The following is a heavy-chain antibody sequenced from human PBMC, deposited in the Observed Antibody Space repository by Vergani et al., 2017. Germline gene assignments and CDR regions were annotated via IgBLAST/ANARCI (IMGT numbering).Heavy chain of an antibody. CDR3: ARSSYYDLWSSYSSYYYYYMDV. D-gene: IGHD3-3*01. CDR1: GGSISSGGYY. Sequence: QVQLQESGPGLVKPSQTLSLTCTVSGGSISSGGYYWSWIRQHPGKGLEWIGYIYYSGSTYYNPSLKSLVTISVDTSKNQFSLKLSSVTAADTAVYYCARSSYYDLWSSYSSYYYYYMDVWGKGTTVTVSS. V-gene: IGHV4-31*01. CDR2: IYYSGST. J-gene: IGHJ6*03.